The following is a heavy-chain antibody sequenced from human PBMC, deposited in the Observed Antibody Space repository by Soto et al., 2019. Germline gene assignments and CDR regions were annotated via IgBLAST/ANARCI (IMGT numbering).Heavy chain of an antibody. J-gene: IGHJ4*01. Sequence: QVQLVQSGAEVKKPGASVKVSCKASGYTFITYGVSWVRQAPGQGLGWLGWISTYNGNTRYAERLQGRVTMTTDTTTNTAYRELRNLRSDDTAVYYCARGPTDYYDNSANYFLDYWGQGTLVTVSS. CDR2: ISTYNGNT. CDR1: GYTFITYG. D-gene: IGHD3-22*01. CDR3: ARGPTDYYDNSANYFLDY. V-gene: IGHV1-18*01.